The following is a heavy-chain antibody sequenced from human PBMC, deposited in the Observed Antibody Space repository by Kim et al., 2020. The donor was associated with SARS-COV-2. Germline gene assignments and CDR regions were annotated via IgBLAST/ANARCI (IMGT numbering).Heavy chain of an antibody. CDR2: IYHSGST. Sequence: SETLSLTCAVSGGSISSSNWWCWVRQPPGKGLEWIGEIYHSGSTNYNPFLKSRVTISVDKSKNQFYLKLSSVTAADTAVYYWASEDYDSSGYQVGYYGMDVWGQGTTVTVSS. CDR1: GGSISSSNW. V-gene: IGHV4-4*02. D-gene: IGHD3-22*01. J-gene: IGHJ6*02. CDR3: ASEDYDSSGYQVGYYGMDV.